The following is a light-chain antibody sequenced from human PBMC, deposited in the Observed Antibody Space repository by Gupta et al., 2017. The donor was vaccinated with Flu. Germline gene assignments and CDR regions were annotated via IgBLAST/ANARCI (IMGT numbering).Light chain of an antibody. V-gene: IGLV1-51*02. CDR3: GAWDSTLRVYV. CDR1: YSNVGSNY. CDR2: EDN. Sequence: QSLLTQPPSISAASGQKVTISCSGTYSNVGSNYVAWYQQFPGTAPSLLIYEDNKRPSDVSDRFSASKSGSSATLEITGVQTGDEADYYCGAWDSTLRVYVFGTGTRVSVL. J-gene: IGLJ1*01.